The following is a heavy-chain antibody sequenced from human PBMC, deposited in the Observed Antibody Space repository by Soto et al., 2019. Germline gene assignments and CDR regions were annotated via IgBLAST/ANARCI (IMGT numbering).Heavy chain of an antibody. D-gene: IGHD2-21*02. J-gene: IGHJ6*02. V-gene: IGHV4-59*01. Sequence: LSLTCTVSGGSISSYYWSWIRQPPGKGLEWIGYIYYSGSTNYNPSLKSRVTISVDTSKNQFSLKLSSVTAADTAVYYCARDVVVVTAINYYYYGMDVWGQGTTVTVSS. CDR2: IYYSGST. CDR3: ARDVVVVTAINYYYYGMDV. CDR1: GGSISSYY.